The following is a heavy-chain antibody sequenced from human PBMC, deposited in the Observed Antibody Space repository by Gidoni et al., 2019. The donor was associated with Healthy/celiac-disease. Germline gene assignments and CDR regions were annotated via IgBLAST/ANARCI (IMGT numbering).Heavy chain of an antibody. CDR2: ISWDGGST. Sequence: EVQLVESGGVVVQPGGSLRLSCAASGFTFDDYTMHWVRQAPGKGLEWVYLISWDGGSTDYAYSVKGRFTISRDNSKNSLYLQMNSLRTEDTALYYCAKDFTAYGMDVWGQGTTVTVSS. J-gene: IGHJ6*02. CDR1: GFTFDDYT. CDR3: AKDFTAYGMDV. V-gene: IGHV3-43*01.